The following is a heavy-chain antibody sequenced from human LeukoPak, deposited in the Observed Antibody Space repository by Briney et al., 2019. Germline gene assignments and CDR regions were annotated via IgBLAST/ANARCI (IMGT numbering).Heavy chain of an antibody. Sequence: GGSLRLSCAASGFTFNTYSMSWVRQAPGKGLEWVSSISTSSSYIYSADSVKGRFTISRDNAKNTLYLQMNSLRAEDTAVYYCAKDGKTRNWNYFQAKPVYWGQGTLVTVSS. V-gene: IGHV3-21*04. CDR2: ISTSSSYI. CDR3: AKDGKTRNWNYFQAKPVY. J-gene: IGHJ4*02. CDR1: GFTFNTYS. D-gene: IGHD1-7*01.